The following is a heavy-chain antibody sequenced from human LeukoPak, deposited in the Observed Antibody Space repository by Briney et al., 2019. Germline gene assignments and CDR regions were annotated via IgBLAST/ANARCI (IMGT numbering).Heavy chain of an antibody. V-gene: IGHV3-23*01. CDR2: ISGSGGST. CDR3: AKEAYHDSSGSNRAFDI. CDR1: GFTFSSYA. Sequence: SGGSLRLSCAASGFTFSSYAMSWVRQAPGKGLEWVSAISGSGGSTYYADSVKGRFTISRDNSKNTLYLQMNSLRAEDTAVHYCAKEAYHDSSGSNRAFDIWGQGTMVTVSS. J-gene: IGHJ3*02. D-gene: IGHD3-22*01.